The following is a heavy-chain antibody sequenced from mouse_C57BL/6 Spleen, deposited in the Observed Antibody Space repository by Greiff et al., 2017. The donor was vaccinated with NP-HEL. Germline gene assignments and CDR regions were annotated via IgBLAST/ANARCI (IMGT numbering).Heavy chain of an antibody. CDR2: IYPSDSET. CDR1: GYTFTSYW. Sequence: QVQLQQPGAELVRPGSSVKLSCKASGYTFTSYWMDWVKQRPGQGLEWIGNIYPSDSETHYNQKFKDKATLTVDKSSSTAYMQLISLTSEDSAVYYCARYSYDGAWFAYWGQGTLVTVSA. V-gene: IGHV1-61*01. D-gene: IGHD2-12*01. CDR3: ARYSYDGAWFAY. J-gene: IGHJ3*01.